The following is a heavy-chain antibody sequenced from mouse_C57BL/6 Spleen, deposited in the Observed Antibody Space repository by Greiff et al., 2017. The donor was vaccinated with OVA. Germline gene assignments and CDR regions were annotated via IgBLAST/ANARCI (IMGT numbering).Heavy chain of an antibody. V-gene: IGHV1-55*01. CDR3: ARERLRGAMDY. CDR1: GYTFTSYW. Sequence: QVHVKQSGAELVKPGASVKMSCKASGYTFTSYWITWVKQRPGQGLEWIGDIYPGSGSTNYNEKFKSKATLTVDTSSSTAYMQLSSLTSEDSAVYYCARERLRGAMDYWGQGTSVTVSS. CDR2: IYPGSGST. J-gene: IGHJ4*01. D-gene: IGHD2-2*01.